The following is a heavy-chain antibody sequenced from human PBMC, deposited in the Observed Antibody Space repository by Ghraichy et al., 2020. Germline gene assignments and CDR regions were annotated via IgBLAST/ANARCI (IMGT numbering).Heavy chain of an antibody. Sequence: GGSLRLSCAASGFTFTTYPMHWVRQAPGKGLEWVAVISYDGSNKYYADSVKGRFTISRDTSKNTLYPQMNSLRAEDTAVYYCARDLPWFDPWGQGTLVTVSS. CDR3: ARDLPWFDP. CDR1: GFTFTTYP. V-gene: IGHV3-30*04. CDR2: ISYDGSNK. J-gene: IGHJ5*02.